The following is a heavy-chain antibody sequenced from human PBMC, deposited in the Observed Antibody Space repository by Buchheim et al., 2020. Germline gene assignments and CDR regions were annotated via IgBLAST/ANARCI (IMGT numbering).Heavy chain of an antibody. CDR3: ARDTIFGVVTTTIEYYYYGMDV. J-gene: IGHJ6*04. Sequence: VQLVESGGGLVQPGGALRLTCAASGFTFSSYEMNWVRQAPGKGREWVSYISCSGSTIYYADSVKGRFTISSDTAQNSSYQHMNSLRAEDTAVYYCARDTIFGVVTTTIEYYYYGMDVGGKGTT. V-gene: IGHV3-48*03. CDR2: ISCSGSTI. D-gene: IGHD3-3*01. CDR1: GFTFSSYE.